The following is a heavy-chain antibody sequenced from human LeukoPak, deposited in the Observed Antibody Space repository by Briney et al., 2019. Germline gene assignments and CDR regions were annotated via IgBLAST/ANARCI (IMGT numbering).Heavy chain of an antibody. CDR3: ARDDIVVVPAAKLFYYYMDV. Sequence: SETLSLTRAVYGGSFSGYYWSWIRQPPGKGLEWIGEINHSGSTNYNPSLKSRVTISVDTSKNQFSLKLSSVTAADTAVYYCARDDIVVVPAAKLFYYYMDVWGKGTTVTVSS. CDR1: GGSFSGYY. CDR2: INHSGST. V-gene: IGHV4-34*01. J-gene: IGHJ6*03. D-gene: IGHD2-2*01.